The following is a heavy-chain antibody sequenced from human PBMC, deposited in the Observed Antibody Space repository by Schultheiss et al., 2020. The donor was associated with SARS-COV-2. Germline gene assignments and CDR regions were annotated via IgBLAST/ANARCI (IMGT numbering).Heavy chain of an antibody. CDR3: ARLDHSSGWPYFDY. V-gene: IGHV4-59*08. D-gene: IGHD6-19*01. CDR1: GGSFSGYY. CDR2: IYYSGST. J-gene: IGHJ4*02. Sequence: SETLSLTCAVYGGSFSGYYWSWIRQPPGKGLEWIGYIYYSGSTNYNPSLKSRVTISVDTSKNQFSLKLSSVTAADTAVYYCARLDHSSGWPYFDYWGQGTLVTVSS.